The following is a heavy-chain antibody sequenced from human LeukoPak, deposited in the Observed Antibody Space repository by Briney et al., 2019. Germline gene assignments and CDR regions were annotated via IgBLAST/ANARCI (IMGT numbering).Heavy chain of an antibody. CDR3: ASDRRDYVWGSYRD. V-gene: IGHV3-7*01. D-gene: IGHD3-16*02. CDR2: IKQDGSEK. Sequence: PGGSLRLSCAASGFTFSSYWMSWVRQAPGKGLEWVANIKQDGSEKYYVDSVKGRFTISRDNAKNSLYLQMNSLRAEGTAVYYCASDRRDYVWGSYRDWGQGPLVTVSS. CDR1: GFTFSSYW. J-gene: IGHJ4*02.